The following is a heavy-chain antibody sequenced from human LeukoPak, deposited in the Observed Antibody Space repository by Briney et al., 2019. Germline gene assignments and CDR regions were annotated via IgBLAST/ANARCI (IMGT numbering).Heavy chain of an antibody. D-gene: IGHD5/OR15-5a*01. V-gene: IGHV3-21*01. CDR3: ARDFRAMSESYYYYYMDV. CDR2: ISSGSSYI. J-gene: IGHJ6*03. Sequence: WIRESPGKGLEWVSSISSGSSYIYYADSVRGRFTISRDNAKSSLYLQINSLRAEDTAVYYCARDFRAMSESYYYYYMDVWGKGTTVTVSS.